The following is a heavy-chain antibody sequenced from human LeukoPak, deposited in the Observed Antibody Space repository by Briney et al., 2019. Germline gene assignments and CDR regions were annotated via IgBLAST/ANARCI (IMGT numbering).Heavy chain of an antibody. CDR2: IYYSGST. CDR3: ARVCSTSCYGSVEY. Sequence: SETLSLTCTVSGGSISSYYWSWIRQPPGKGLEWIGYIYYSGSTNYNPSLKSRVTISVDTSENQFSLKLSSVTAADTAVYYCARVCSTSCYGSVEYWGQGTLVTVSS. D-gene: IGHD2-2*01. J-gene: IGHJ4*02. V-gene: IGHV4-59*01. CDR1: GGSISSYY.